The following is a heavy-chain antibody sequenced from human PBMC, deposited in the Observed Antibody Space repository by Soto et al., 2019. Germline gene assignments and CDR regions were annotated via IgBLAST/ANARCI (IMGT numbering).Heavy chain of an antibody. CDR2: VGGGGENT. D-gene: IGHD3-10*01. CDR1: GFTFSSYS. CDR3: AKRYSGSGRSPPLINY. J-gene: IGHJ4*02. Sequence: EVQLLESGGGLVQPGGSLRLSCAASGFTFSSYSMNWVRQAPGKGLEWVATVGGGGENTFYADSVKGRFTISRDDSQNTLYLQMNSLRAEDTAVYFCAKRYSGSGRSPPLINYGGQGPLVTVSS. V-gene: IGHV3-23*01.